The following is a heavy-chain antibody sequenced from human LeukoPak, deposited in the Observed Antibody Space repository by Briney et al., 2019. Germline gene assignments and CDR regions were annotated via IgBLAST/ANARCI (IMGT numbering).Heavy chain of an antibody. CDR3: ARAYGGNFDGFDI. J-gene: IGHJ3*02. D-gene: IGHD4-23*01. CDR2: INRNGST. Sequence: PSETLSLTCAVDGGSFSNYYWSWIRQPPGKGLEWIGEINRNGSTNYNPSLKSRVTISIDTSKNQFSLRLNSVTAADTAVYYCARAYGGNFDGFDIWGLGTMIIVSS. CDR1: GGSFSNYY. V-gene: IGHV4-34*01.